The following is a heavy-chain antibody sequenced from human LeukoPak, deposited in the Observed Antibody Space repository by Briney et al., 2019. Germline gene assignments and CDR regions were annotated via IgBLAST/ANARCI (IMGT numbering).Heavy chain of an antibody. CDR3: ATDYQNPPGY. Sequence: ASVKVSCKASGYTFTSYDINWVRQATGQGLEWMGGFDPEDGETIYAQKFQGRVTMTEDTSTDTAYMELSSLRSEDTAVYYCATDYQNPPGYWDQGALVTVSS. V-gene: IGHV1-24*01. D-gene: IGHD2-2*01. J-gene: IGHJ4*02. CDR1: GYTFTSYD. CDR2: FDPEDGET.